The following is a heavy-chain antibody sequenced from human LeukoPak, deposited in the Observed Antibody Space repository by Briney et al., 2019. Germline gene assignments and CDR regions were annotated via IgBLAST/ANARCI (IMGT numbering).Heavy chain of an antibody. J-gene: IGHJ3*01. CDR2: IYPGDAGT. D-gene: IGHD1-1*01. Sequence: GASLKISCRGFGDSFTDICFGRWRQLPAKNLQWLGVIYPGDAGTRYNPSFQGQVTISADKSFNTAYLQWSSLKASDTAMYYCVSPYSNQGTDYYDSVDCGRRRIIIIVSA. V-gene: IGHV5-51*01. CDR1: GDSFTDIC. CDR3: VSPYSNQGTDYYDSVDC.